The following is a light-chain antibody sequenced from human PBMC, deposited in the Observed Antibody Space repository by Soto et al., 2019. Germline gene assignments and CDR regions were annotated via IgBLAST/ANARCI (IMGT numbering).Light chain of an antibody. Sequence: EIVLTQSPGTLSLSPGERATLSCRASQSISTYLAWYHHKPGQAPRLLIYGASSRATGIPDRFSGSGSGTDFTLTVSRLEPEDFAVYFCQQYGSSPRAFGEGTRVEIK. CDR3: QQYGSSPRA. V-gene: IGKV3-20*01. J-gene: IGKJ4*02. CDR2: GAS. CDR1: QSISTY.